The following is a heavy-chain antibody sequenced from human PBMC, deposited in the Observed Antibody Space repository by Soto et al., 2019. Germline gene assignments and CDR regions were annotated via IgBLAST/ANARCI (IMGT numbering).Heavy chain of an antibody. V-gene: IGHV4-31*03. J-gene: IGHJ6*03. Sequence: PSETLSLTCTVSGASISSDGYYWGWIRQHPGKGLEYIAYMYYSGSTYYNPSLKSRVTISVDTSKNQFSLKLSSVTAADTAVYYCARRGAYYYGSGSSYYYYYYMDVWGKGTTVTVSS. CDR2: MYYSGST. CDR3: ARRGAYYYGSGSSYYYYYYMDV. D-gene: IGHD3-10*01. CDR1: GASISSDGYY.